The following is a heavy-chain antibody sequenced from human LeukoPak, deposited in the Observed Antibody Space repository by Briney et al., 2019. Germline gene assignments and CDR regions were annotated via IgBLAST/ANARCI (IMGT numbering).Heavy chain of an antibody. V-gene: IGHV1-69*06. CDR2: IIPIFGTA. D-gene: IGHD2-15*01. CDR1: GGTFSSYA. Sequence: ASVKVSCKASGGTFSSYAISWVRQAPGQGLEWMGGIIPIFGTANYAQKLQGRVTITADKSTSTAYMELSSLRSEDTAVYYCARSRPGILVVAATHFDYWGQGTLVTVSS. CDR3: ARSRPGILVVAATHFDY. J-gene: IGHJ4*02.